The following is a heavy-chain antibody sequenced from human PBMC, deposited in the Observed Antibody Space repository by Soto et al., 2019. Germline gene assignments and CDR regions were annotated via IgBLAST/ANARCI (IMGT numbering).Heavy chain of an antibody. CDR3: ARVIPGVEAWFDP. J-gene: IGHJ5*02. CDR1: GYTFTNFG. V-gene: IGHV1-18*01. CDR2: ISAYTDTP. Sequence: ASVKVSCKASGYTFTNFGVTWVRRAPGQGLEWMGWISAYTDTPNYAQKFQGRVTMTIDTSTSTAYMDLRSPTSDDTAVYYCARVIPGVEAWFDPWGQGTLVTVSS. D-gene: IGHD2-2*01.